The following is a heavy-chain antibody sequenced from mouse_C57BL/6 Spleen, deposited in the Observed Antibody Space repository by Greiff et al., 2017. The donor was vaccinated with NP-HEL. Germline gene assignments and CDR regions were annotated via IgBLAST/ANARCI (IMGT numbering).Heavy chain of an antibody. D-gene: IGHD3-2*02. J-gene: IGHJ4*01. V-gene: IGHV1-18*01. CDR2: INPNNGGT. CDR3: ARRVSSGSYYYAMDY. CDR1: GYTFTDYN. Sequence: VQLQQSGPELVKPGASVKIPCKASGYTFTDYNMDWVKQSHGKSLEWIGDINPNNGGTIYNQKFKGKATLTVDKSSSTAYMELRSLTSEDTAVYYCARRVSSGSYYYAMDYWGQGTSVTVSS.